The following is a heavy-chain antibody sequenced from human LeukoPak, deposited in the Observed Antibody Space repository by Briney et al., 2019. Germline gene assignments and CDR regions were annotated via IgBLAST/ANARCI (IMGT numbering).Heavy chain of an antibody. CDR3: ARGTLDVIGMDV. CDR2: IYSGGST. CDR1: GFTVSSNY. J-gene: IGHJ6*02. V-gene: IGHV3-66*02. D-gene: IGHD1-1*01. Sequence: GGSLRLSCAASGFTVSSNYMSWVRQAPGKGLEWVSVIYSGGSTYYADSVKGRFTISRDNSKNTLYLQMNSLRAEDTAVYYCARGTLDVIGMDVWGQGTMVTVSS.